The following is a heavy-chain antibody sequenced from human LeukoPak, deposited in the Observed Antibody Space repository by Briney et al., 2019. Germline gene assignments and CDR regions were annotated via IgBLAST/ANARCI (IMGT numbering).Heavy chain of an antibody. CDR1: GGSFSGYY. CDR3: ARRPFGYSSGWCWGYFDY. CDR2: VNHSGST. Sequence: SETLSLTCAVYGGSFSGYYWSWIRQSPGKGLEWIGEVNHSGSTNYNPSPKSRVTISVDTSKNQFSLKLSSVTAADTAVYYCARRPFGYSSGWCWGYFDYWGQGTLVTVSS. V-gene: IGHV4-34*01. D-gene: IGHD6-19*01. J-gene: IGHJ4*02.